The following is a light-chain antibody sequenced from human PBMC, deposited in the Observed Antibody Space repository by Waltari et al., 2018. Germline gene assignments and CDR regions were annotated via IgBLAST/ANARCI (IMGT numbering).Light chain of an antibody. J-gene: IGKJ2*01. Sequence: DIVMTQTPLSSPVTLGQPASISCRSSQSLVHSDGNTYLSWLQQRPGLPPRVRIFKSSNRSSGVADRFSGSGAGTDFTLEISRVEAEDVGVYYCMQATQFRTFGQGTKLEIK. CDR3: MQATQFRT. V-gene: IGKV2-24*01. CDR2: KSS. CDR1: QSLVHSDGNTY.